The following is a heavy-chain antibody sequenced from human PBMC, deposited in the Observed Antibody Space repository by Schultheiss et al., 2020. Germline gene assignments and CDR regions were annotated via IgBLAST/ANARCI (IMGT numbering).Heavy chain of an antibody. V-gene: IGHV4-39*07. CDR1: GGSVSSGSFY. J-gene: IGHJ4*02. CDR2: INHSGST. D-gene: IGHD1-26*01. Sequence: SETLSLTCTVSGGSVSSGSFYWSWIRQPPGKGLEWIGEINHSGSTNYNPSLKSRVTISVDTSKNQFSLKLSSVTAADTAVYYCAILSGSYPFDYWGQGTLVTVSS. CDR3: AILSGSYPFDY.